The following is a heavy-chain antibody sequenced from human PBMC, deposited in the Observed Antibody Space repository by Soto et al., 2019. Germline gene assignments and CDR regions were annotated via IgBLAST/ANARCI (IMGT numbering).Heavy chain of an antibody. D-gene: IGHD5-12*01. V-gene: IGHV3-30*18. Sequence: PGGSLRLSCAASGFTFSSYGMHWVRQAPGKGLEWVAVISYDGSNKYYADSVKGRFTISRDNSKNTLYLQMNSLRAEDTAVYYCAKDGHSGYHYFDCWGQGTLVTVSS. CDR1: GFTFSSYG. CDR3: AKDGHSGYHYFDC. J-gene: IGHJ4*02. CDR2: ISYDGSNK.